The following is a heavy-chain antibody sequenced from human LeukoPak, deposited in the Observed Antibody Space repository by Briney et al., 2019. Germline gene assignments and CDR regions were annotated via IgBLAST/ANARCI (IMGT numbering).Heavy chain of an antibody. CDR3: ARHGRQQPRPNNWFGP. V-gene: IGHV4-59*08. Sequence: PSETLSLTCTVSGGSISSYYWSWIRQPPGKGLEWIGYIYYSGSTNYNPSLKSRVTISVDTSKNQFSLKLSSVTAADTAVYYCARHGRQQPRPNNWFGPWGQGTLVTVSS. J-gene: IGHJ5*02. CDR2: IYYSGST. D-gene: IGHD6-13*01. CDR1: GGSISSYY.